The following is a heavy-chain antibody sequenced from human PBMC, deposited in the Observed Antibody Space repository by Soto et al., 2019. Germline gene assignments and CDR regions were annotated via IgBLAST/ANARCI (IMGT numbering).Heavy chain of an antibody. Sequence: SETLSLTCSVSGGSINSYWWSWIRQPAGKGLEWIGRVYSSGTTDYNPSLNSRATLSVETSKNQFSLKLSSVTAADAAVYYCARDIGSYAYGEGYWGQGIQVTVSS. CDR3: ARDIGSYAYGEGY. V-gene: IGHV4-4*07. D-gene: IGHD3-10*01. CDR1: GGSINSYW. CDR2: VYSSGTT. J-gene: IGHJ4*02.